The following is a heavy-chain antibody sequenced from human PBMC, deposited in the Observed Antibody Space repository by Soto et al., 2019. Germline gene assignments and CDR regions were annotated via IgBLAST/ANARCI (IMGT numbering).Heavy chain of an antibody. CDR3: ATLMVSLYYYYYGIDV. D-gene: IGHD2-8*01. J-gene: IGHJ6*02. Sequence: QVQLVQSGAEVKKPGSSVKVSCKASGGTFSSYALSWVRQAPGQGLEWMGGIIPIFGTANYAQKFQGRVTITADESTRTAYMELSSLRSEDTAVYYCATLMVSLYYYYYGIDVCGQGTTVTVSS. V-gene: IGHV1-69*01. CDR1: GGTFSSYA. CDR2: IIPIFGTA.